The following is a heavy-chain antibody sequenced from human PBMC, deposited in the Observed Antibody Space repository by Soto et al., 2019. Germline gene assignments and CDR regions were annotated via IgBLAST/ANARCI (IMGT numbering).Heavy chain of an antibody. CDR3: AKSSGHNSVSGFLEWSRLDSYMAV. Sequence: PGGSLRLSCAASGFTFSSYGMHWVRQAPGKGLEWVAVISYDGSNKYYADSVKGRFTISRDNSKNTLYLQMNSLRAVDTAVYYCAKSSGHNSVSGFLEWSRLDSYMAVWGKGPTVPVSS. V-gene: IGHV3-30*18. CDR1: GFTFSSYG. CDR2: ISYDGSNK. D-gene: IGHD3-3*01. J-gene: IGHJ6*03.